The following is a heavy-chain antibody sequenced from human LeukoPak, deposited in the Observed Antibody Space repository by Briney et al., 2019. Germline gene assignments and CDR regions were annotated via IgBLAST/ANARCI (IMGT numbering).Heavy chain of an antibody. J-gene: IGHJ5*02. Sequence: GASVKVSCKASGYTFTTYYMHWVRQAPGQGLEWMGIINPSGGSTSYTQKFQDRVTMTRDTSTSTIYMELSSLRSEDTAVYYCARQRAVLLWFGELSPWGQGTLVTVSS. V-gene: IGHV1-46*01. CDR1: GYTFTTYY. D-gene: IGHD3-10*01. CDR3: ARQRAVLLWFGELSP. CDR2: INPSGGST.